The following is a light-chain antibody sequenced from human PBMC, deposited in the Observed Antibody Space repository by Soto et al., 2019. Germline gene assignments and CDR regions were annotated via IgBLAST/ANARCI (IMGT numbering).Light chain of an antibody. J-gene: IGKJ5*01. CDR3: QQGYTAPIT. CDR1: QSIRGY. Sequence: MRLTQTPSYLSPHVGDRVTITYRESQSIRGYLNWYQQKPGKAPKLLINVASSLQSGVPSRFSGSGSGTDFTLTINSLQPEDSATYHCQQGYTAPITFGQGTRPEI. V-gene: IGKV1-39*01. CDR2: VAS.